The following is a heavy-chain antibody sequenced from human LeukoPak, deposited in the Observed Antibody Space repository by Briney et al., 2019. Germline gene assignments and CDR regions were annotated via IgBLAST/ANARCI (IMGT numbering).Heavy chain of an antibody. CDR3: ARVSRPGWFDYYYMDV. Sequence: GGSLRLSCAASGFTFNSYAMNWVRQAPGKGLEWLAVVLSDCSDQYYGDSVQGRFTVSRDNSKNTLYLQMDNLRFEDTAGDYCARVSRPGWFDYYYMDVWGKGTTVIVSS. J-gene: IGHJ6*03. V-gene: IGHV3-30*04. CDR1: GFTFNSYA. CDR2: VLSDCSDQ. D-gene: IGHD3-10*01.